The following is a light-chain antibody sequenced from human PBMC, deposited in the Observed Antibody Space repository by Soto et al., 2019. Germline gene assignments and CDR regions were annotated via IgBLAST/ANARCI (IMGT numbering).Light chain of an antibody. CDR2: AAS. CDR3: QQSYSTFSWT. Sequence: DIQITQSPSSLSASLGYRVTSTWRVSQSISSYLNWYQQKPGKAPKLLIYAASSLQSGVPSRFSGSGSGTDFTLTISSLQPEDFATYYCQQSYSTFSWTFGQGTKVDIK. V-gene: IGKV1-39*01. CDR1: QSISSY. J-gene: IGKJ1*01.